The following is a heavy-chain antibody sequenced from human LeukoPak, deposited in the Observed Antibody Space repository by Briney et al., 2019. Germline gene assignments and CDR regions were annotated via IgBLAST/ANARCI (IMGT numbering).Heavy chain of an antibody. D-gene: IGHD2/OR15-2a*01. J-gene: IGHJ4*02. CDR3: VSFYETY. Sequence: PGGSLRLSCAAFGRYWMHWVRQAPGKGLVWVSHINSDGSWTSYADSVKGRFTISKDNAKNTVYLQMSNLRVEDTAVYYCVSFYETYWGRGTLVTVSS. CDR2: INSDGSWT. CDR1: GRYW. V-gene: IGHV3-74*01.